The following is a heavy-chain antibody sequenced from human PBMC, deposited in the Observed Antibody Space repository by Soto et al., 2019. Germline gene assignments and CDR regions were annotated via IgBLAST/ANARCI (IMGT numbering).Heavy chain of an antibody. J-gene: IGHJ4*02. CDR2: ISWNSGSI. CDR3: AKATRIAAAGYRTAYYFDY. CDR1: GFTFDDYA. V-gene: IGHV3-9*01. Sequence: PGGSLRLSCAASGFTFDDYAMHWVRQAPGKGLEWVSGISWNSGSIGYADSVKGRFTISRDNAKNSLYLQMNSLRAEDTALYYCAKATRIAAAGYRTAYYFDYWGQGTLVTVSS. D-gene: IGHD6-13*01.